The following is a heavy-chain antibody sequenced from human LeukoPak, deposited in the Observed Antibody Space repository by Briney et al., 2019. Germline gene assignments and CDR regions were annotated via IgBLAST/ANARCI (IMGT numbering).Heavy chain of an antibody. J-gene: IGHJ5*02. D-gene: IGHD4-11*01. CDR1: GGSISSSSYY. V-gene: IGHV4-39*07. CDR2: IYYSGST. Sequence: SETLSLTCTVSGGSISSSSYYWGWIRQPPGKGLEWIGSIYYSGSTYYNPSLKSRVTISVDTSKNQFSLKLSSVTAADTAVYYCARRESTVTIGGWFDPWGQGTLVTVSS. CDR3: ARRESTVTIGGWFDP.